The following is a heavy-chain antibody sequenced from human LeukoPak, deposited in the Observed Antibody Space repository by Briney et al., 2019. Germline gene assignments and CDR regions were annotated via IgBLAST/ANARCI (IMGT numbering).Heavy chain of an antibody. CDR2: INYSGAT. J-gene: IGHJ3*02. V-gene: IGHV4-59*01. CDR3: ARKSVAVRDAFDI. CDR1: GDSISNYY. D-gene: IGHD6-19*01. Sequence: PSETLSLTCTVSGDSISNYYWSWIRQPPGKGLEWIGYINYSGATNYNPSLKSRVTISVDTSKNQFSLKLNSVTAADTAVYYCARKSVAVRDAFDIWGQGTMVTVSS.